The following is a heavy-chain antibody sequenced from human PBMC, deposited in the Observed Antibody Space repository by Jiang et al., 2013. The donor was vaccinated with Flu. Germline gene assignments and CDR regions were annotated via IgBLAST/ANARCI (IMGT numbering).Heavy chain of an antibody. CDR1: GGSFSGYY. Sequence: PSETLSLTCAVYGGSFSGYYWSWIRQPPGKGLEWIGEINHSGSTNYNPSLKSRVTISVDTSKNQFSLKLSSVTAADTAVYYCARGDEDCSGGSCYSDSLDYWGQGTLVTVSS. CDR3: ARGDEDCSGGSCYSDSLDY. V-gene: IGHV4-34*01. D-gene: IGHD2-15*01. CDR2: INHSGST. J-gene: IGHJ4*02.